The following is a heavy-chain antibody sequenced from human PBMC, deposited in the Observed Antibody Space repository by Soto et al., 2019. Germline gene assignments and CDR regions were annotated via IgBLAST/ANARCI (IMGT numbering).Heavy chain of an antibody. V-gene: IGHV1-69*13. Sequence: SVKVSCKASGGTFSSYAISWVRQAPGQGLEWMGGIIPIFGTANYAQKFQGRVTITADESTSTAYMELSSLRSEDTAVYYCARTVPAAQYSLDYWGQGTLVTVSS. CDR2: IIPIFGTA. CDR3: ARTVPAAQYSLDY. D-gene: IGHD2-2*01. CDR1: GGTFSSYA. J-gene: IGHJ4*02.